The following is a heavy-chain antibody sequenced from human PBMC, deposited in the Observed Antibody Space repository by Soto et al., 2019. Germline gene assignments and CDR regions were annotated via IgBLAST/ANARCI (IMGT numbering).Heavy chain of an antibody. CDR3: ARDRRRIAAAGHFDY. J-gene: IGHJ4*02. CDR2: IWYDGSNK. CDR1: GFTFSSYG. D-gene: IGHD6-13*01. Sequence: QVQLVESGGGVVQPGRSLRLSCAASGFTFSSYGMHWVRQAPGKGLEWVAVIWYDGSNKYYADSVKGRFTISRDNSKNTLYLQMNGLRAEDTAVYYCARDRRRIAAAGHFDYWGQGTLVTVSS. V-gene: IGHV3-33*01.